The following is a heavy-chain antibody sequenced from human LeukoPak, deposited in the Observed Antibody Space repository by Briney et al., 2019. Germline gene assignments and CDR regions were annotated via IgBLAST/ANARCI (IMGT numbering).Heavy chain of an antibody. D-gene: IGHD6-19*01. V-gene: IGHV4-34*01. CDR3: ARVCSGWHEYYYCYMDV. J-gene: IGHJ6*03. CDR2: INHSGST. Sequence: SETLSLTCAVYGGSFSGYYWSWIRQPPEKGLEWIGEINHSGSTNYNPSLKSRVTISVDTSKNQFSLKLSSVTAADTAVYYCARVCSGWHEYYYCYMDVWGKGTTVTVSS. CDR1: GGSFSGYY.